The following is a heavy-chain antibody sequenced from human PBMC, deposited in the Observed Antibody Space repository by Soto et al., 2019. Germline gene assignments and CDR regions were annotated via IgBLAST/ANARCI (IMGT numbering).Heavy chain of an antibody. V-gene: IGHV4-59*11. CDR3: ARVSTSASGSYYTLDY. Sequence: SETLSLTCTASGDSISSHYWSWIRQPPGKGLEWIGFGSTKYNPSLKSRIRISVDTSKNQFSLNLTSATAADTAVYYCARVSTSASGSYYTLDYWGQGTLVTVS. D-gene: IGHD3-10*01. CDR1: GDSISSHY. CDR2: GST. J-gene: IGHJ4*02.